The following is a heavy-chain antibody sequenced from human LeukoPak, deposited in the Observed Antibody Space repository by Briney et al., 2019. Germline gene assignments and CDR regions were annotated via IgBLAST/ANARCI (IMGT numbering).Heavy chain of an antibody. J-gene: IGHJ4*02. V-gene: IGHV4-34*01. CDR3: ARAGDSSGYYGDYFDY. CDR1: GGSFSGYY. Sequence: PSETLSLTCAVYGGSFSGYYWSWLRQPPGKGLEWIGEINHSGSTNYNPSLKSRVTISVDTSKNQFSLKLSSVTAADTAVYYCARAGDSSGYYGDYFDYWGKGTLVTVSS. D-gene: IGHD3-22*01. CDR2: INHSGST.